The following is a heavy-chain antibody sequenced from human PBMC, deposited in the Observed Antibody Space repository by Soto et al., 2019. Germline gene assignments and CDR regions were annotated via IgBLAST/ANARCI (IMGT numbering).Heavy chain of an antibody. Sequence: GESLKISCKGSGYSFTSYWISWVRQMPGKGLEWMGRIDPSDSYTNYSPSFQGHVTISADKSISTAYLQWSSLKASDTAMYYCARRLYSVENYYYGMVAWGQGTTVTV. D-gene: IGHD3-16*02. V-gene: IGHV5-10-1*01. CDR3: ARRLYSVENYYYGMVA. J-gene: IGHJ6*02. CDR2: IDPSDSYT. CDR1: GYSFTSYW.